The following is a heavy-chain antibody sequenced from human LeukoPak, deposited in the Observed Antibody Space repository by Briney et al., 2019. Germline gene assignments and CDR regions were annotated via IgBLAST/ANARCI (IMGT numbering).Heavy chain of an antibody. CDR2: IYHIGST. D-gene: IGHD6-19*01. J-gene: IGHJ4*02. CDR3: ARSEQWLVYYFDF. CDR1: GYSISSGYY. V-gene: IGHV4-38-2*01. Sequence: PSETLSLTCAVSGYSISSGYYWGWIRQPPGKGLGWSGSIYHIGSTYYNPYLKSRVTISVDTSKNQFSMKLSSETAADTAVYYCARSEQWLVYYFDFWGQGTLVTVSS.